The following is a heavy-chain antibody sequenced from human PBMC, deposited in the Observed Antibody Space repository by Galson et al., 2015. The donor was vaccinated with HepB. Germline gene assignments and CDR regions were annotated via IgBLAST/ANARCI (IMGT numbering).Heavy chain of an antibody. CDR1: GGSFSGYY. D-gene: IGHD7-27*01. J-gene: IGHJ4*02. CDR2: INHSGST. CDR3: ARGSLTGDLYGDY. V-gene: IGHV4-34*01. Sequence: ETLSLTCAVYGGSFSGYYWSWIRQPPGKGLEWIGEINHSGSTNYNPSLKSRVTISVDTSKNQFSLKLSSVTAADTAVYYCARGSLTGDLYGDYWGQGTLVTVSS.